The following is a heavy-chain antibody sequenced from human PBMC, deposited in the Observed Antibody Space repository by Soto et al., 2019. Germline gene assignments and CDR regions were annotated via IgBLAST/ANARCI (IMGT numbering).Heavy chain of an antibody. V-gene: IGHV4-39*01. D-gene: IGHD1-7*01. Sequence: SETLSLTCTVSGGSISSSSYYWGWIRQPPGKGLEWIGSIYYSGSTYYNPSLKSRVTISVDTSKNQFSLKLSSVTAADTAVYYFARAGGGTTIFDDCGQGTLVPVSS. J-gene: IGHJ1*01. CDR3: ARAGGGTTIFDD. CDR2: IYYSGST. CDR1: GGSISSSSYY.